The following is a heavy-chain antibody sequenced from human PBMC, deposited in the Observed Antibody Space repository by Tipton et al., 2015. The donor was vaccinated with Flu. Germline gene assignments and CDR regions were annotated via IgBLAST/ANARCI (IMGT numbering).Heavy chain of an antibody. CDR3: ARAVGGSGSY. CDR2: INQDGSEK. Sequence: QLVQSGGSLVQPGGSLRLSCAASGFTFSTFWMHWVRQAPGKGLEWVANINQDGSEKYYVDSVKGRFTISRDNAKNSLYLQMNSLRGDDSAVYYCARAVGGSGSYWGQGALVTVSS. V-gene: IGHV3-7*01. CDR1: GFTFSTFW. J-gene: IGHJ4*02. D-gene: IGHD3-10*01.